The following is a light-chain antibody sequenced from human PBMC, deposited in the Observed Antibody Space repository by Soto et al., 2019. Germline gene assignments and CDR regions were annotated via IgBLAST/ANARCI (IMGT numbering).Light chain of an antibody. CDR2: LAS. J-gene: IGKJ1*01. V-gene: IGKV2-28*01. Sequence: EIVMTQSPLSLTVTPGEPASISCKSSQSLQHNNGNNYLDWYMQKPGQSPQLLIYLASRRAPGVPDRVSGSGSGTDFTLRISTVEADDAAIYYCMQALQTPRTFGQGTKLEI. CDR1: QSLQHNNGNNY. CDR3: MQALQTPRT.